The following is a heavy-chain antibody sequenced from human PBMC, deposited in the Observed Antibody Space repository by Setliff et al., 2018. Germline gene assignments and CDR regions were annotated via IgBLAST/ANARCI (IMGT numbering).Heavy chain of an antibody. CDR1: GFTFNSYS. J-gene: IGHJ4*02. CDR2: IKEEGGEK. D-gene: IGHD6-19*01. V-gene: IGHV3-7*01. Sequence: GGSLRLSCAASGFTFNSYSMNWVRQAPGKGLEWVANIKEEGGEKDYVDSVKGRFTISRDNAKNTLYLQMNSLRAEDTAIYYCATAISGWFNYWGQGALVTVSS. CDR3: ATAISGWFNY.